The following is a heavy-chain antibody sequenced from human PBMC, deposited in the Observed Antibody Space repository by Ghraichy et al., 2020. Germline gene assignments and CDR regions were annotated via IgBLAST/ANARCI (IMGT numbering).Heavy chain of an antibody. J-gene: IGHJ6*02. V-gene: IGHV3-21*01. CDR1: GFTFSSYS. D-gene: IGHD1-26*01. CDR3: ARDEERGSYYVDYYYGMDV. CDR2: ISSSSSYI. Sequence: GGSLRLPCAASGFTFSSYSMNWVRQAPGKGLEWVSSISSSSSYIYYADSVKGRFTISRDNAKNSLYLQMNSLRAEDTAVYYCARDEERGSYYVDYYYGMDVWGQGTTVTVSS.